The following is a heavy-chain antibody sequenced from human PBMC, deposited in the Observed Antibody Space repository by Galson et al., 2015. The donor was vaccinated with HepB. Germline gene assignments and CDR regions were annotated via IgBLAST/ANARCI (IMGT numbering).Heavy chain of an antibody. CDR1: GYTFTSYG. CDR2: ISAYNGNT. J-gene: IGHJ4*02. CDR3: ARVDSSGWEWYFDY. D-gene: IGHD6-19*01. Sequence: SVKVSCKASGYTFTSYGISWVRQAPGQGLEWMGWISAYNGNTNYAQKLQGRVTMTTDTSTSTAHMELRSLRSDDTAVYYCARVDSSGWEWYFDYWGQGTLVTVSS. V-gene: IGHV1-18*01.